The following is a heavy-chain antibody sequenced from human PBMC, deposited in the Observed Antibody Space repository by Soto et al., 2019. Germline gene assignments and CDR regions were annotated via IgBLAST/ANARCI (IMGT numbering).Heavy chain of an antibody. V-gene: IGHV2-5*02. CDR1: GFSLSTSGVG. CDR3: AHGRGYSGYGYYYLMAV. J-gene: IGHJ6*03. CDR2: IYWDDDK. D-gene: IGHD5-12*01. Sequence: SGPTLVNPTQTLTLTCTFSGFSLSTSGVGVGWIRQPPGKALEWLALIYWDDDKRYSPSLKSRLTITKDTSKNQVVLTMTSMDPVDTATYYCAHGRGYSGYGYYYLMAVWSKGTSVTVSS.